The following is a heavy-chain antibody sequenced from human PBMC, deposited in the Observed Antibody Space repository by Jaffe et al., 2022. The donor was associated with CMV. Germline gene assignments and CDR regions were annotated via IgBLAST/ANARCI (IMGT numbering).Heavy chain of an antibody. D-gene: IGHD3-16*01. V-gene: IGHV5-10-1*03. J-gene: IGHJ6*03. Sequence: EVQLVQSGAEVKKPGESLRISCKGSGYSFTSYWISWVRQMPGKGLEWMGRIDPSDSYTNYSPSFQGHVTISADKSISTAYLQWSSLKASDTAMYYCARRGGVLGDDVDYYYMDVWGKGTTVTVSS. CDR2: IDPSDSYT. CDR1: GYSFTSYW. CDR3: ARRGGVLGDDVDYYYMDV.